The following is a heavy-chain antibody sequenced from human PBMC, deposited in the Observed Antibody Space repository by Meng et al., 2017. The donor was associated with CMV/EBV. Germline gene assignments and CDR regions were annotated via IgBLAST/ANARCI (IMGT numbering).Heavy chain of an antibody. V-gene: IGHV1-69*02. CDR2: IIPILGIA. J-gene: IGHJ6*02. CDR3: ARGPSSIAARQYYYYGMDV. Sequence: SVKVSCKASGGTFSSYTISWVRQAPGQGLEWMGRIIPILGIANYAQKFQGRVTITADKSTSTAYMELSSLRSEDTAVYYCARGPSSIAARQYYYYGMDVWGQGTTVTAP. D-gene: IGHD6-6*01. CDR1: GGTFSSYT.